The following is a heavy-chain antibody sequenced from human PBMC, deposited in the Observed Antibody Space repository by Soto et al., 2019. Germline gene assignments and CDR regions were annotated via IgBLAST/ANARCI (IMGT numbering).Heavy chain of an antibody. V-gene: IGHV1-58*01. J-gene: IGHJ6*01. CDR3: AAVTTGYLYYHYGIDV. D-gene: IGHD3-9*01. CDR1: GFTFTSSA. CDR2: IVVGSGNT. Sequence: GASVKVSCKASGFTFTSSAVQWVRQARGQRLEWIGWIVVGSGNTNYAQKFQERVTITREMSTSTAYMELSSLRSEDTAVYYCAAVTTGYLYYHYGIDVWGQATTVTVSS.